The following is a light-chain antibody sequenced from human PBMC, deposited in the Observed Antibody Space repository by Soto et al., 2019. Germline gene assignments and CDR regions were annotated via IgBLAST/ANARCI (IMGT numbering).Light chain of an antibody. CDR2: GAS. V-gene: IGKV3-20*01. CDR1: QSVSSTS. CDR3: QPSVSSSIT. Sequence: EIVLTQSPGTLSLSPGERVTILCLASQSVSSTSLAWYQQKPGQTPRLLIYGASSRATGTPDRISGGGSGTHFTLTIILLETEDFAVYSCQPSVSSSITFRQGRRPEI. J-gene: IGKJ5*01.